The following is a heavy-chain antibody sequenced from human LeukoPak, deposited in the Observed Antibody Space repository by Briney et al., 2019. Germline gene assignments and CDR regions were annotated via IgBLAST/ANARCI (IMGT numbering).Heavy chain of an antibody. CDR2: MSGSGTST. J-gene: IGHJ6*03. CDR1: GFTFSSYA. CDR3: ARGPLGDYGVNLYYYYYTDV. V-gene: IGHV3-23*01. D-gene: IGHD4-17*01. Sequence: GGSLRLSCAASGFTFSSYAMSWVRQAPGKGLEWVSGMSGSGTSTYYADSVKGRFTISRDNAKNSLYLQMNSLRAEDTAVYYCARGPLGDYGVNLYYYYYTDVWGKGTTVTVSS.